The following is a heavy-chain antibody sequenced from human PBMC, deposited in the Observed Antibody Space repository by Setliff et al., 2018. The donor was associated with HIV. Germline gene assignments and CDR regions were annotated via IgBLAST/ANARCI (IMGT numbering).Heavy chain of an antibody. D-gene: IGHD2-2*01. J-gene: IGHJ2*01. V-gene: IGHV4-38-2*02. Sequence: PSETLSLTCTVSSYSVTSGYYWAWIRQPPGKGLEWVGSIYHSGNTHYNPSLKSRVTISVDTSKNQFSLKLSSVTAADTAVYYCARDKTYCNYSRCSRAGWYFDLWGRGTLVTVSS. CDR2: IYHSGNT. CDR3: ARDKTYCNYSRCSRAGWYFDL. CDR1: SYSVTSGYY.